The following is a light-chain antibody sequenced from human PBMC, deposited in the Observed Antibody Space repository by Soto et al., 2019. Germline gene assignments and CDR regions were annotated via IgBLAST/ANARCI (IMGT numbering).Light chain of an antibody. V-gene: IGLV1-44*01. CDR1: SSNIGSNY. CDR2: TNN. Sequence: QSVLTQPPSASGTPGQRVTISCSGSSSNIGSNYVYWYQQLPGTAPKLLIHTNNQRPSGVPDRFSGSRSGTSASLAISGLQSEDEADYYCAAWDDSLNAYVFGAGTKLTVL. J-gene: IGLJ1*01. CDR3: AAWDDSLNAYV.